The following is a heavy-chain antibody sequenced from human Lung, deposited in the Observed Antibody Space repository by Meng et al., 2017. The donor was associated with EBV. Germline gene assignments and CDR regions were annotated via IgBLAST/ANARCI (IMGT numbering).Heavy chain of an antibody. J-gene: IGHJ5*01. CDR2: ISPNSGDT. V-gene: IGHV1-2*06. CDR1: VYLITDYY. CDR3: ARSRETSNTSWGWFDS. Sequence: VGVVELGGGVPTPGGGVMVSCRATVYLITDYYVMWAGRPPGQGVGWMGRISPNSGDTNYAQNFQGRVTTTRDTSISTAYMELNRLGSDDTAIYYCARSRETSNTSWGWFDSWGQGTLVTVSS. D-gene: IGHD2-2*01.